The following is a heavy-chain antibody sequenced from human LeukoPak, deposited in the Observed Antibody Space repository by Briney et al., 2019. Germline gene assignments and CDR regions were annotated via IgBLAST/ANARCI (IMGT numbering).Heavy chain of an antibody. CDR1: GFTVSSNY. CDR3: ARHYYYDSSGPALDY. Sequence: GSLLLSCAASGFTVSSNYMSWVRQAPGKGLEWVSVIYSGGSTYYADSVKGRFTISRDNSKNTLYLQMNSLRAEDTAVYYCARHYYYDSSGPALDYWGQGTLVTVSS. V-gene: IGHV3-53*01. CDR2: IYSGGST. D-gene: IGHD3-22*01. J-gene: IGHJ4*02.